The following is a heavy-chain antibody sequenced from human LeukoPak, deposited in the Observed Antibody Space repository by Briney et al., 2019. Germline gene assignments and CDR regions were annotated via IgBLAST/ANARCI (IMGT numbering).Heavy chain of an antibody. J-gene: IGHJ4*02. Sequence: GGSLRLSCVTSGFSLSSEWMSWGRQAPGKGPEWVATIKQDGSEKYYVDSVKGRFTISRDNSKNTLYLQMGSLRAEDMAVYYCAREVPNDDHRDFFDYWGQGTLVTVSS. CDR2: IKQDGSEK. CDR3: AREVPNDDHRDFFDY. V-gene: IGHV3-7*01. D-gene: IGHD3-16*01. CDR1: GFSLSSEW.